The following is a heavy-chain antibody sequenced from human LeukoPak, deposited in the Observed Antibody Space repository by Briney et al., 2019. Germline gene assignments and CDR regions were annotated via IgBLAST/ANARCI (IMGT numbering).Heavy chain of an antibody. D-gene: IGHD3/OR15-3a*01. CDR3: ERQGLGQFYFDH. Sequence: GGSLRLSCAASGFTFSDYYMSWVRQAPGKGLEWLSYISSISTYSNYADSVKGRFTIFRDNAKNSLYLQMSSLRAEDTALYFCERQGLGQFYFDHWGQGAPVTVSS. CDR1: GFTFSDYY. J-gene: IGHJ4*02. CDR2: ISSISTY. V-gene: IGHV3-11*03.